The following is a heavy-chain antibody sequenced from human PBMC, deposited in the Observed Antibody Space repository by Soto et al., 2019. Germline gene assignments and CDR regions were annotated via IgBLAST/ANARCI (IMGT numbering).Heavy chain of an antibody. J-gene: IGHJ4*02. Sequence: PSETLSLTCTVSGGSISSYYWSWIRQPPGKGLEWIGYIYYSGSTNYNPSLKSRVTISVDTSKNQFSLKLSSVTAADTAVYYCARHEVGYSSSWYDRGIWFDYWGQGTLVTVSS. D-gene: IGHD6-13*01. CDR3: ARHEVGYSSSWYDRGIWFDY. CDR2: IYYSGST. V-gene: IGHV4-59*08. CDR1: GGSISSYY.